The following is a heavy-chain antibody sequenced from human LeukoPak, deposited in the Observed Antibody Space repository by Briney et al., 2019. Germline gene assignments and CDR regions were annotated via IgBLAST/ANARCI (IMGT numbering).Heavy chain of an antibody. V-gene: IGHV3-48*04. J-gene: IGHJ4*02. CDR3: ASRWPTPGDFDY. Sequence: GGSLRLSCAASGFTFSSYSMNWVRQAPGKGLEWVSYISGSGNTMDYADSVKGRFTISRDNAKNSLYLQMNSLRAEDTAVYYCASRWPTPGDFDYWGQGTLVTVSS. D-gene: IGHD5-24*01. CDR2: ISGSGNTM. CDR1: GFTFSSYS.